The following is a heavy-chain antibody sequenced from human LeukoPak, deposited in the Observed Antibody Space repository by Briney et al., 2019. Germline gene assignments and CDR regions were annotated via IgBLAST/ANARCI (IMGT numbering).Heavy chain of an antibody. J-gene: IGHJ4*02. CDR1: GGSISSYY. V-gene: IGHV4-4*07. CDR3: ARVDSIAVAGTLHYYFDY. Sequence: SETLSLTCTVSGGSISSYYWSWIRQPAGKGLEWIGRIYTSGSTNYNPSLKSRVTMSVDTSKNQFSLKLSSVTAADTAVYYCARVDSIAVAGTLHYYFDYWGQGTLVTVSS. D-gene: IGHD6-19*01. CDR2: IYTSGST.